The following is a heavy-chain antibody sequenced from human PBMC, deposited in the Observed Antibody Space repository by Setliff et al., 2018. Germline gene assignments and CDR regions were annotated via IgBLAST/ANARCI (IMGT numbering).Heavy chain of an antibody. V-gene: IGHV1-3*01. Sequence: ASVKVSCKASGYTLTNYPIHWLRQAPGQRPEWMGWINVGNGNTKYSQEFQGRVTLTRDTSASTAYVELSSLRSEDTAVYYCARGRSTYFIDVWGKGTTVTVSS. J-gene: IGHJ6*03. CDR3: ARGRSTYFIDV. CDR2: INVGNGNT. CDR1: GYTLTNYP.